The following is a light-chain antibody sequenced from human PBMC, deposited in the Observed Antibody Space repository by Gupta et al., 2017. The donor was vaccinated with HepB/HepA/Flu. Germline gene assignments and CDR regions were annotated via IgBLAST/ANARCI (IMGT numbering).Light chain of an antibody. CDR1: QGISSY. J-gene: IGKJ1*01. Sequence: DLQLIQSPSFLSASVGDRVTITGRASQGISSYLAWYQQKPGKAPKLLIYAASTLQSGVPSRFSGSGSGTEFTLTISSLQPEDFATYYCQQLNSYPRTFGQGTKVEIK. CDR3: QQLNSYPRT. V-gene: IGKV1-9*01. CDR2: AAS.